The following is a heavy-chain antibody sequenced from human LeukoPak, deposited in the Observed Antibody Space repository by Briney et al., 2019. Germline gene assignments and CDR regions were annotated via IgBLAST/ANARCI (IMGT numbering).Heavy chain of an antibody. CDR2: ISASNGNT. CDR1: GYTFTSYG. D-gene: IGHD1-7*01. V-gene: IGHV1-18*01. Sequence: GASVKVSCKASGYTFTSYGISWVRQAPGQGLQWLGWISASNGNTNYAQKFRDRVTMSTDTPTGTAYLDVRSLTSDDTAVYYCARDHSNWNYAPDFWGQGTLVIVSS. CDR3: ARDHSNWNYAPDF. J-gene: IGHJ4*02.